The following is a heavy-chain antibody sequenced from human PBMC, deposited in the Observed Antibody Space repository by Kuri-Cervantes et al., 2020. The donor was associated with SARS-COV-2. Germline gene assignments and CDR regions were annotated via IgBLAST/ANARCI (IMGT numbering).Heavy chain of an antibody. J-gene: IGHJ4*02. CDR2: ISDSGSET. CDR3: ASLGERPQYYDILTGYYMTNTLDKDY. D-gene: IGHD3-9*01. CDR1: RFTFSSYV. Sequence: GGSLRLSCAASRFTFSSYVMSWVRQAPGKGLEWVSAISDSGSETYYADSVKGRFTISRDNSKNTLYLQMNSLRAEDTAVYYCASLGERPQYYDILTGYYMTNTLDKDYWGQGTLVTVSS. V-gene: IGHV3-23*01.